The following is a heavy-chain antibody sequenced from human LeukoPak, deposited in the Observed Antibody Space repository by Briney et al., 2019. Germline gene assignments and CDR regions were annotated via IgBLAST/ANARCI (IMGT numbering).Heavy chain of an antibody. CDR3: AREAVGGTMVRGVLSGRWFDP. Sequence: SETLSLTCAVYGGSFSGYYWSWIRQPPGKGLEWIGDINHSGSTNYNPSLKSRVTMSVDTSKNQFSLKLRSVTAADTAVYYCAREAVGGTMVRGVLSGRWFDPWGQGTLVTVSS. CDR2: INHSGST. V-gene: IGHV4-34*01. CDR1: GGSFSGYY. J-gene: IGHJ5*02. D-gene: IGHD3-10*01.